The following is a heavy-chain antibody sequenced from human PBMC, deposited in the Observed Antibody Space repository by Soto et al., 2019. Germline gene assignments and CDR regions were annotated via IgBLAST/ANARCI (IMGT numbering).Heavy chain of an antibody. V-gene: IGHV2-5*02. D-gene: IGHD3-16*01. CDR2: IYWDDDK. J-gene: IGHJ5*02. Sequence: QITLKESGPTLVKPTQTLTLTCTFSGFSLTTRGVGVGWIRQPPGKALECLALIYWDDDKRYSPSLQSRLSLNKSTFXNQVVLTMTNVDPVDTATYYCAHIPNYYQYDWFDPWGQGTLVSVSS. CDR1: GFSLTTRGVG. CDR3: AHIPNYYQYDWFDP.